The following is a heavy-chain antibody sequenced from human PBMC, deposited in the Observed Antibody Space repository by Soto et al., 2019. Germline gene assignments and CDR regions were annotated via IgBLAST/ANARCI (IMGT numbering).Heavy chain of an antibody. V-gene: IGHV3-9*01. J-gene: IGHJ3*02. CDR1: GFTFDDYA. D-gene: IGHD1-7*01. Sequence: EVQLVESGGGLVQPGRSLRLSCAASGFTFDDYAMHWVRQAPGKGLEWVSGISWNSGSIGYADSVKGRFTISRDNAKNSLYLQMNSLRAEDTALYYCAKGSDGNYVGAFDIWGQGTMVTVSS. CDR3: AKGSDGNYVGAFDI. CDR2: ISWNSGSI.